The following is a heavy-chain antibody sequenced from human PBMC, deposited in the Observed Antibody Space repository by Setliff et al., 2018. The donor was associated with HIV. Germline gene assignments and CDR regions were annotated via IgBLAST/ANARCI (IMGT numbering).Heavy chain of an antibody. J-gene: IGHJ6*03. CDR3: ARVPVSNYYYYMDV. Sequence: ASVKVSCKASGYTFINYHITWVRQAPGQGLEWVGSISASSVNTNYTQGRVTMTTDISTSTAYMELRSLRSADSAVYYRARVPVSNYYYYMDVWGKGTTVTVSS. V-gene: IGHV1-18*01. CDR2: ISASSVNT. CDR1: GYTFINYH.